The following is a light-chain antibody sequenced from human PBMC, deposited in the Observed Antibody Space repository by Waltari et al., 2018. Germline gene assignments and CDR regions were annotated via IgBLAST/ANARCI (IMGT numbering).Light chain of an antibody. CDR3: QHYGNSLT. Sequence: EIVLTQTPGTLSLSPGERATLFCRASQSVSRRYLYWYQQKPGQAPRLLIYCASSRATCLPDRFSGSGSGTDFTLTISRLEPEDFAVYYCQHYGNSLTFGQGTKVEIK. V-gene: IGKV3-20*01. CDR2: CAS. CDR1: QSVSRRY. J-gene: IGKJ1*01.